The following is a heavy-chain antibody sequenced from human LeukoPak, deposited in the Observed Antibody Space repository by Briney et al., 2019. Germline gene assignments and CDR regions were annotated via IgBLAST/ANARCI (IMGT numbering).Heavy chain of an antibody. V-gene: IGHV3-73*01. Sequence: PGGSLRLSCAASGFSFSGSAIHWVRQASGKGLEWVGHIRRKGNDYATAYTASVKGRFTISRVDSKNTAFLQMDSLKTEDTAVYFCARLGGSPPYFDYWGQGTLVTVSS. J-gene: IGHJ4*02. CDR3: ARLGGSPPYFDY. CDR1: GFSFSGSA. CDR2: IRRKGNDYAT. D-gene: IGHD3-16*01.